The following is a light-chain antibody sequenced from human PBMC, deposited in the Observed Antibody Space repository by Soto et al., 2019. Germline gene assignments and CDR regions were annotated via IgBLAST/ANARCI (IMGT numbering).Light chain of an antibody. CDR3: CSYGGSSEV. Sequence: QSALTQPASVSGSPGQSITIPCTGTSGDVGSYNLVSWYQQHPGKAPKLMIYGVTERPSGVSNRFSGSNSSNTASLTISGHHQEDEDDYSYCSYGGSSEVFGNGTKLTVL. J-gene: IGLJ1*01. CDR1: SGDVGSYNL. CDR2: GVT. V-gene: IGLV2-23*02.